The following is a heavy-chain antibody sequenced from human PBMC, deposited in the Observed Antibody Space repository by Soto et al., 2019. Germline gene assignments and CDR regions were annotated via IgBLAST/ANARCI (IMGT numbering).Heavy chain of an antibody. CDR2: INHSGST. J-gene: IGHJ6*02. Sequence: WTWIRQPPGKGLEWIGEINHSGSTSYNPSLKSRVTISVDTSKNQFSLKLSSVTAADTAVYYCARGWAYYDILTGYPFGMDGWGQGTTVTVSS. CDR3: ARGWAYYDILTGYPFGMDG. D-gene: IGHD3-9*01. V-gene: IGHV4-34*01.